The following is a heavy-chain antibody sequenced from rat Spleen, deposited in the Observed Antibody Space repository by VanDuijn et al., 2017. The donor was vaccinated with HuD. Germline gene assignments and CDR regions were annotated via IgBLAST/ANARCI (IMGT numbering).Heavy chain of an antibody. CDR1: GFTFSDYN. V-gene: IGHV5-7*01. CDR2: ISYDGSST. CDR3: ARGSGGDRY. J-gene: IGHJ2*01. D-gene: IGHD1-1*01. Sequence: EVQLVESGGGLVQPGRSLKLSCAASGFTFSDYNMAWVRQAPKKGLEWVATISYDGSSTYYRDSVKGRFTISRDNAKSTLYLQMDSLRSEDTATYYCARGSGGDRYWGQGVMVTVSS.